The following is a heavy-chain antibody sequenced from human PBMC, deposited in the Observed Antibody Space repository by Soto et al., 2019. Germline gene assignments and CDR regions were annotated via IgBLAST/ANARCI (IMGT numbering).Heavy chain of an antibody. J-gene: IGHJ4*02. CDR2: ICGSTI. CDR3: ARDRGPMGSVDTMRGY. Sequence: EVQLVESGGGLVQPGGSLTLSCAASGFAFSAYGMMWVRQAPGKGLECISFICGSTIYYADSVKGRFTISRDNAKNSLFLQMNNLGAEDTAVYDCARDRGPMGSVDTMRGYWGKGIMVTVSS. CDR1: GFAFSAYG. V-gene: IGHV3-48*01. D-gene: IGHD5-12*01.